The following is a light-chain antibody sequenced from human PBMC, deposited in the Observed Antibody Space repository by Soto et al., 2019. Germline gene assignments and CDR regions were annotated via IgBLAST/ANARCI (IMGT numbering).Light chain of an antibody. Sequence: EIVLTQSPVTLSLSPGERATLSCRASQSVSSYLAWYQQNPGQAPRLLIYDASNRATGIPARFSGSGSGTDFTLTISSLEPEDFAVYYCQQRSNWPLTFGGGTKVEIK. J-gene: IGKJ4*01. V-gene: IGKV3-11*01. CDR1: QSVSSY. CDR3: QQRSNWPLT. CDR2: DAS.